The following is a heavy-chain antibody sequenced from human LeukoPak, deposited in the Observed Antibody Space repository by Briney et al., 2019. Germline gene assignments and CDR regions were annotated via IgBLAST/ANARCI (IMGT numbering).Heavy chain of an antibody. J-gene: IGHJ4*02. Sequence: ASVKVSCKTSGYTFYDYCISWVRQAPGQGLEWMGWIGADTGNTNFAQKLQDRVTMTTDTSTSTAYMELRSLTSDDTAVYYCARDSRETGSTSDFDFWGQGTLVTVSS. V-gene: IGHV1-18*04. CDR3: ARDSRETGSTSDFDF. D-gene: IGHD1-7*01. CDR2: IGADTGNT. CDR1: GYTFYDYC.